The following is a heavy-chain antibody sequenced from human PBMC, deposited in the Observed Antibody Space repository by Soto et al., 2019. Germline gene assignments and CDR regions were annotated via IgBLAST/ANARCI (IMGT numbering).Heavy chain of an antibody. J-gene: IGHJ6*02. Sequence: SETLSLTCAVYGGSFSGYYWSWIRQPPGKGLEWIGEINRSGSTNYNPSLKSRVTISVDTSKNQFSLKLSSVTAADTAVYYCARGKTAARYGMDVWGQGTTVTVSS. D-gene: IGHD6-6*01. V-gene: IGHV4-34*01. CDR3: ARGKTAARYGMDV. CDR1: GGSFSGYY. CDR2: INRSGST.